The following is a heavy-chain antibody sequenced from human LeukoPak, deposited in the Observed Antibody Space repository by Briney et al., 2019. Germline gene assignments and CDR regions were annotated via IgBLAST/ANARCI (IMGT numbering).Heavy chain of an antibody. V-gene: IGHV1-2*02. J-gene: IGHJ4*02. CDR1: GYSFTNYY. CDR2: IDSNRGDT. CDR3: ARDRSMTEKYSGSYFPDY. D-gene: IGHD1-26*01. Sequence: ASVKVSCKASGYSFTNYYLHWVRQAPGQGLEWMGWIDSNRGDTKYAPKFQGRVTMTRDTSISTAYMELSRLRSDDTAVYYCARDRSMTEKYSGSYFPDYWGQGTLVTVSS.